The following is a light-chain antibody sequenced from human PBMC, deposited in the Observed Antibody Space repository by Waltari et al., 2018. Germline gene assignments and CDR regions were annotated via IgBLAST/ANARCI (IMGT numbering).Light chain of an antibody. CDR1: QSVGRS. CDR2: AAS. CDR3: QHYVRLPAT. J-gene: IGKJ1*01. V-gene: IGKV3-20*01. Sequence: SCRASQSVGRSLAWYQQKPGQAPRLLIFAASSRATGIPDRFSGSGSGTDFSLSISRLEPEDLAVYYCQHYVRLPATFGQGTKVEIK.